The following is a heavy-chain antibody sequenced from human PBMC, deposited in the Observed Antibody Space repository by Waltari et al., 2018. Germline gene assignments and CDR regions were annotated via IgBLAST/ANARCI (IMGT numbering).Heavy chain of an antibody. V-gene: IGHV4-39*01. CDR3: ARSGWLPSNWFDP. D-gene: IGHD3-22*01. CDR1: GGSISSSSYY. Sequence: QLQLQESGPVLVKPSETLSLTCTVSGGSISSSSYYWGWIRQPPGQGLEWIGSIYYSGSTYYNPSLKSRVTISVDTSKNQFSLKLSSVTAADTAVYYCARSGWLPSNWFDPWGQGTLVTVSS. CDR2: IYYSGST. J-gene: IGHJ5*02.